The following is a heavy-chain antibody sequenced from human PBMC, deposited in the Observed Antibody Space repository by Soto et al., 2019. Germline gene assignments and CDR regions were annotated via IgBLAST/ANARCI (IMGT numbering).Heavy chain of an antibody. CDR1: GFSFSTDA. CDR2: ISGDGGST. CDR3: AKRVGYGEIDY. J-gene: IGHJ4*02. V-gene: IGHV3-23*01. D-gene: IGHD5-18*01. Sequence: EVLLLESGGGLVQPGGSLRLSCGASGFSFSTDAMSWVRQAPGKGLEWVSGISGDGGSTYYADSGKGRFSISRDNSKNTLYLQMNSLRVEDTAVYYRAKRVGYGEIDYWGQGTLVTVSS.